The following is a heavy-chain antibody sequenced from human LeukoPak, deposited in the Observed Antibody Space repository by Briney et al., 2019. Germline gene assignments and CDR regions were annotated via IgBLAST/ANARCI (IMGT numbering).Heavy chain of an antibody. CDR3: TTSDYYDSSGSLYYLDY. D-gene: IGHD3-22*01. V-gene: IGHV3-15*01. CDR2: IKSKTDGGTT. Sequence: PGGSLRLSCAASGFTFSNAWMSWVRQAPGKGLEWVGRIKSKTDGGTTDYAAPVKGRFTISRDDSKNTLYLQMNSLKTEDTAVYYCTTSDYYDSSGSLYYLDYWGQGTLVTVSS. J-gene: IGHJ4*02. CDR1: GFTFSNAW.